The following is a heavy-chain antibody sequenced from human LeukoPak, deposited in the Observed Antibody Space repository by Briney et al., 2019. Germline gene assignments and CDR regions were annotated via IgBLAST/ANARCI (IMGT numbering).Heavy chain of an antibody. CDR2: IYYSGNS. CDR3: ARFDSPISAFDI. J-gene: IGHJ3*02. Sequence: SETLSLTCTVSGVSVINYYWSWIRQPPGKGLEWIGYIYYSGNSDYNPSLKSRVTISVATSKNQFSLKLTSVTPADTAVYFCARFDSPISAFDIWGQGPVDTVSS. V-gene: IGHV4-59*02. CDR1: GVSVINYY. D-gene: IGHD3-22*01.